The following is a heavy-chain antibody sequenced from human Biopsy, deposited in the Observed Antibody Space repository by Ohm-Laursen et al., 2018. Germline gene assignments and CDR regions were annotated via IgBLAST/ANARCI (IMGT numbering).Heavy chain of an antibody. Sequence: SSVKVSCNASGYSFTSYGISWVRQAPGEGLEWMGRISGYNGNTNYAQKFQGRVTMTADTSTSTVYMEVRGLRSDDTAVYYCARVTLPLYLDYWGQGTRVSVSS. CDR3: ARVTLPLYLDY. J-gene: IGHJ4*02. CDR2: ISGYNGNT. V-gene: IGHV1-18*01. CDR1: GYSFTSYG. D-gene: IGHD5/OR15-5a*01.